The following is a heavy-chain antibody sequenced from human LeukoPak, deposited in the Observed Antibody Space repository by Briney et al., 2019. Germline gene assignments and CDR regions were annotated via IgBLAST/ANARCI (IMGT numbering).Heavy chain of an antibody. Sequence: SETLSLTCAVYGGSFSGYYWSWLRQPPGKGLEWIGEINHSGSTNYNPSLKRRVTISVDTSKNQFSLKLSSVTAADTAVYYCARGIVVVPAAIRSGSWFDPWGQGTLVTVSS. CDR1: GGSFSGYY. V-gene: IGHV4-34*01. CDR3: ARGIVVVPAAIRSGSWFDP. CDR2: INHSGST. J-gene: IGHJ5*02. D-gene: IGHD2-2*02.